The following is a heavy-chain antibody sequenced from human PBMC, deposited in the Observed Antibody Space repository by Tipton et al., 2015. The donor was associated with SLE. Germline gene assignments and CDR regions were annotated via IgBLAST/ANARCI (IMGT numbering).Heavy chain of an antibody. V-gene: IGHV4-4*07. J-gene: IGHJ6*02. CDR3: AREDEGYDTYYYYYGMDV. D-gene: IGHD5-12*01. CDR1: GGSISSFY. Sequence: TLSLTCTVSGGSISSFYWSWIRQPAGKGLEWIGSIYTSGSTNYNPSLKSRVTMSVDTSKNQFSLKLSSVTAADTAVYYCAREDEGYDTYYYYYGMDVWGQGTTVTVSS. CDR2: IYTSGST.